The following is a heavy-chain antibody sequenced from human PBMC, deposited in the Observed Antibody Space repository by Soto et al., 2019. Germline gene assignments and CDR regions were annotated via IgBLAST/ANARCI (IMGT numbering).Heavy chain of an antibody. CDR3: AKVGAGSSLDY. Sequence: EVQLLDSGGGLVQPGGSLRLSCAASGFTFSYYAMSWVRQAPGKGLEWVSGISGSGGTTYYADSVKGRFTISRDNSEKTLYMQMNSLRVEDTAVYYCAKVGAGSSLDYWGQGTLVTVSS. CDR2: ISGSGGTT. J-gene: IGHJ4*02. CDR1: GFTFSYYA. D-gene: IGHD1-26*01. V-gene: IGHV3-23*01.